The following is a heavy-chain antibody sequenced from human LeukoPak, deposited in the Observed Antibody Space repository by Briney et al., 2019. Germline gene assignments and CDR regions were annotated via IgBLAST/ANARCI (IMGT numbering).Heavy chain of an antibody. CDR3: AANSADYNTLGSSYKV. J-gene: IGHJ4*02. CDR1: SASINSSPYF. D-gene: IGHD3-10*01. Sequence: SETLSLTCTVSSASINSSPYFWAWLRQSPGKGLEGIGTFSYNGITYYNPSLKSRVTISVDMSKNQFSLKLNSVTAADTAVFYCAANSADYNTLGSSYKVWGQGTLVTVSS. CDR2: FSYNGIT. V-gene: IGHV4-39*01.